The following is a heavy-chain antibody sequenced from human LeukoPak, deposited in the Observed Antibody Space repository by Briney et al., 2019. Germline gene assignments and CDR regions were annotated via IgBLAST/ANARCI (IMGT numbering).Heavy chain of an antibody. CDR1: GGTFSSYA. D-gene: IGHD6-19*01. J-gene: IGHJ4*02. Sequence: SVKVSCKASGGTFSSYAISWVRQAPGQGFEWMGGIIAIFGTANYAQKFQGRVTITADESTSTAYMELSSLRSEDTAVYYCATPSSGWYVYFDYWGQGTLVTVSS. CDR2: IIAIFGTA. V-gene: IGHV1-69*01. CDR3: ATPSSGWYVYFDY.